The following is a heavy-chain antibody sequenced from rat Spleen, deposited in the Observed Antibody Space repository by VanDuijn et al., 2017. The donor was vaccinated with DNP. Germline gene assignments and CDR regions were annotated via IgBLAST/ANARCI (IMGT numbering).Heavy chain of an antibody. Sequence: EVQLVESGGGLVQPGRSLKLSCAASGFTFSDYNMAWVRQAPKKGLEWVAYISYDGGSTDYGDSVKGRFTISRDNAESSLYLQMNSLRSEDTATYYCARGIITALPYWSFDFWGPGTMVTVSS. V-gene: IGHV5-22*01. CDR3: ARGIITALPYWSFDF. CDR1: GFTFSDYN. D-gene: IGHD1-6*01. J-gene: IGHJ1*01. CDR2: ISYDGGST.